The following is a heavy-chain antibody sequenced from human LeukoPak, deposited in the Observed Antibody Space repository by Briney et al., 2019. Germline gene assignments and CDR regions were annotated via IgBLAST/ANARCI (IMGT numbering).Heavy chain of an antibody. Sequence: GGSLRLSCASSGFTFSSYAMSWVRQAPGKGLEWVSTIGGTGVRTYYADSVKGRFTISRDNSKNTLYLQMNSLRAEDTAVYYCAKGVEMATPYYFDYWGQGTLVTVSS. CDR1: GFTFSSYA. J-gene: IGHJ4*02. CDR3: AKGVEMATPYYFDY. V-gene: IGHV3-23*01. D-gene: IGHD5-24*01. CDR2: IGGTGVRT.